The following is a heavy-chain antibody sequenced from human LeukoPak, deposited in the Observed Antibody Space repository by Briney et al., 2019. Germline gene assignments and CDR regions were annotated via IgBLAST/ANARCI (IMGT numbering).Heavy chain of an antibody. CDR2: IYYSGST. V-gene: IGHV4-39*01. CDR1: GGSISSSSYY. Sequence: SETLSLTCTVSGGSISSSSYYWGWIRQPPGKGLEWIGSIYYSGSTYYNPSLKSRVTISVDTSKNPFSLQLSSVTATDPAVYYCARTYYDILTGYGIYYYYYMDVWGKGTTVTISS. CDR3: ARTYYDILTGYGIYYYYYMDV. J-gene: IGHJ6*03. D-gene: IGHD3-9*01.